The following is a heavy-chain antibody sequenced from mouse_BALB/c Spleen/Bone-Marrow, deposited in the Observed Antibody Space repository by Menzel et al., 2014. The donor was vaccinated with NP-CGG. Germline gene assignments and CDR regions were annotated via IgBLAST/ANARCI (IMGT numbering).Heavy chain of an antibody. CDR3: ARGGYDGRGFAY. CDR2: ISYDGSN. D-gene: IGHD2-14*01. CDR1: GYSITSGYY. J-gene: IGHJ3*01. Sequence: DVQLVESGPGLVKPSQSLSLTCSVTGYSITSGYYWNWIRQFPGNKLEWMGCISYDGSNNYNPSLKNRISITRDTSKNQFFLKLNSVTTEDTATYYCARGGYDGRGFAYWGQGTLVTVSA. V-gene: IGHV3-6*02.